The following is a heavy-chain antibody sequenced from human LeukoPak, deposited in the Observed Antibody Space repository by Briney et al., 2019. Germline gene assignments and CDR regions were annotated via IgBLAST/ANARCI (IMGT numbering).Heavy chain of an antibody. CDR2: IIPLLGLR. CDR1: GGTFSDHA. J-gene: IGHJ4*02. CDR3: AIIAVGGVDPFDS. D-gene: IGHD6-19*01. V-gene: IGHV1-69*04. Sequence: GSSVKVSCKASGGTFSDHAVSWVRQAPGQGLEWMGRIIPLLGLRSYAQKFQDRVTISADKSTSTAYMELSSLRSEDSALFYCAIIAVGGVDPFDSWAREPWSPSPQ.